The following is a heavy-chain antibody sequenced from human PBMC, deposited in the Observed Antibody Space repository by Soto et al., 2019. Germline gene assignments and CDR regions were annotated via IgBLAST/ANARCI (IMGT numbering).Heavy chain of an antibody. J-gene: IGHJ4*02. V-gene: IGHV3-30*18. CDR1: GVTFSHSG. CDR2: ISSDGNTQ. D-gene: IGHD1-1*01. CDR3: AKDTPGTVSR. Sequence: QVQLVESGGGVVQPGKSLRLSCAASGVTFSHSGFHWVRQAPGKGLEWVIFISSDGNTQYYGDSVKGRFAISRDNSRNTLHLQMNSLRPEDTAVYYCAKDTPGTVSRWGQGNRVTVSS.